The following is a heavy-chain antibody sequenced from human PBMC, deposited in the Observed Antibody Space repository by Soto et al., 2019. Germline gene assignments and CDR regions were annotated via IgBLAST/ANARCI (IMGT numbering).Heavy chain of an antibody. D-gene: IGHD3-22*01. J-gene: IGHJ4*02. CDR1: GFTFSSYA. V-gene: IGHV3-23*01. CDR3: AKDKFSGYYQYYFDY. CDR2: ISGSGGST. Sequence: GGSLRLSCAASGFTFSSYAMSWVRQAPGKGLEWVSAISGSGGSTYYADSVKGRFTISRDNSKNTLYLQMNSPRAEDTAVYYCAKDKFSGYYQYYFDYWGQGTLVTVSS.